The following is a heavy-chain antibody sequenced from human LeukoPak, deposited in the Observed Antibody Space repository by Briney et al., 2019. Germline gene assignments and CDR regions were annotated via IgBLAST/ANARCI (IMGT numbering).Heavy chain of an antibody. V-gene: IGHV3-23*01. Sequence: PGGSLRLSCAASGFTFSSYAMSWVRQAPGKGLEWVSSISGTGGNTYYADSVKGRFTISRDNSKNTLYLQMNSLRAEGTAVYYCATRWTYDAFDIWGQGTMVTVSS. CDR1: GFTFSSYA. CDR2: ISGTGGNT. D-gene: IGHD1-1*01. J-gene: IGHJ3*02. CDR3: ATRWTYDAFDI.